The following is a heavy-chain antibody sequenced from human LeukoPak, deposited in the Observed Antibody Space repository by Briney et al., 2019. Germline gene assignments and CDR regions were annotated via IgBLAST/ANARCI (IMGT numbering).Heavy chain of an antibody. Sequence: GASVKVSCKASGYTFTSYGISWVRQAPGQGLEWMGWISAYNGNTNHAQKLQGRVTMTTDTSTSTAYMELRSLRSDDTAVYYCARGTIAVVVAGPFDPWGQGTLVTVSS. CDR1: GYTFTSYG. D-gene: IGHD2-15*01. CDR3: ARGTIAVVVAGPFDP. V-gene: IGHV1-18*01. J-gene: IGHJ5*02. CDR2: ISAYNGNT.